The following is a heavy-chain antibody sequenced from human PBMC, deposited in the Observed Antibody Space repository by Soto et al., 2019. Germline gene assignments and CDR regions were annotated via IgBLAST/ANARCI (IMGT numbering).Heavy chain of an antibody. Sequence: SETQSLTCTVSGGSISSSSYYWGWIRQTPSKELEWNGSIYYSGRTYYNPSLKSRVTISVDTSKNQFSLKLSSVTASDMSVYYCARRDLSGYESFDYWGQGTLVTVSS. J-gene: IGHJ4*02. CDR1: GGSISSSSYY. D-gene: IGHD5-12*01. CDR3: ARRDLSGYESFDY. CDR2: IYYSGRT. V-gene: IGHV4-39*01.